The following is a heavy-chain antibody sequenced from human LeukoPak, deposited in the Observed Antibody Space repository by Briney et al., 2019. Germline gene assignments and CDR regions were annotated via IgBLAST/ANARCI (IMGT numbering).Heavy chain of an antibody. CDR3: ARGYGYHSEY. V-gene: IGHV4-59*13. CDR2: IHYGST. D-gene: IGHD5-24*01. CDR1: GDAISGFY. J-gene: IGHJ4*02. Sequence: SETLSLTCTVSGDAISGFYWNWIRQPPGKALEWIGCIHYGSTEYTPSIESRVTISVDTSKNQFSLKLTSVTAADTAVYYCARGYGYHSEYWDQEIVVTVSP.